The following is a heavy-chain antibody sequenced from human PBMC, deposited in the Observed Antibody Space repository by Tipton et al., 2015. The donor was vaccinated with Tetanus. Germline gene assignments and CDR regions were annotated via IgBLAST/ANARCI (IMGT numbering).Heavy chain of an antibody. CDR1: GGSLGSDGYS. V-gene: IGHV4-30-2*01. CDR3: ASYVYFYDNTVYYYYVDY. CDR2: IYHRGTA. J-gene: IGHJ4*02. Sequence: TLSLTCDVSGGSLGSDGYSWGWIRQPPGKGLEYIGYIYHRGTASYNPSLKSRVTLSVDRSKNQFSLRLTSVTAADTAVYYCASYVYFYDNTVYYYYVDYWGQGTLFSVTS. D-gene: IGHD3-22*01.